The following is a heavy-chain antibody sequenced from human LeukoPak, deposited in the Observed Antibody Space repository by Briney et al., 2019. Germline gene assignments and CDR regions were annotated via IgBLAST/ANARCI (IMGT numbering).Heavy chain of an antibody. CDR1: GFTFSSYA. CDR2: ISYDGSNK. Sequence: GGSLRLSCAASGFTFSSYAMHWVRQAPGKGLEWVAVISYDGSNKYYADSVKGRFTISRDNSKNTLYLQMNSLRAEDTAVYYCARVVRGVYYYYGMDVWGQGTTVTVSS. V-gene: IGHV3-30-3*01. D-gene: IGHD3-10*01. J-gene: IGHJ6*02. CDR3: ARVVRGVYYYYGMDV.